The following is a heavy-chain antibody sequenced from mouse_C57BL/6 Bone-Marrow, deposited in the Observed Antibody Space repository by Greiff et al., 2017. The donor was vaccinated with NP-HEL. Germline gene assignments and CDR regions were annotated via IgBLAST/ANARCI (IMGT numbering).Heavy chain of an antibody. CDR3: ARPNWDWFAY. J-gene: IGHJ3*01. CDR2: ISDGGSYT. CDR1: GFTFSSYA. Sequence: LVESGGGLVKPGGSLKLSCAASGFTFSSYAMSWVRQTPEKRLEWVATISDGGSYTYYPDNVKGRFTISRDNAKNNLYLQMSHLKSEDTAMYYCARPNWDWFAYWGQGTLVTVSA. D-gene: IGHD4-1*01. V-gene: IGHV5-4*03.